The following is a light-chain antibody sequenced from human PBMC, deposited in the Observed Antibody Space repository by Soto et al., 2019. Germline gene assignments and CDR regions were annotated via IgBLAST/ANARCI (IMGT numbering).Light chain of an antibody. CDR1: SSDVGGYNY. CDR2: EVS. J-gene: IGLJ2*01. Sequence: QSALTQPPSASGSPGQSVTISCTGTSSDVGGYNYVSWYQQHPGKAPKLMISEVSKRPSGVPDRFSGSKSGNTASLTVSGHQAEDAADYYCSSFAGNNNVVFGGGTQLTVL. CDR3: SSFAGNNNVV. V-gene: IGLV2-8*01.